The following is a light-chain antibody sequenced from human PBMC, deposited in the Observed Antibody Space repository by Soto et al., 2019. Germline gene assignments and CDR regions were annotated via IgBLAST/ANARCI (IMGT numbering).Light chain of an antibody. CDR2: DAS. V-gene: IGKV3-11*01. Sequence: EIVLTQSPATLSLSPGERATLSCRASQSVSSYLAWYQQKPGQAPRLLIYDASNRATGIPARFSGSGAGTDFTLTISSLQPEDFAVYYCQQRSNSPVTFGRGTKVDIK. CDR3: QQRSNSPVT. CDR1: QSVSSY. J-gene: IGKJ4*01.